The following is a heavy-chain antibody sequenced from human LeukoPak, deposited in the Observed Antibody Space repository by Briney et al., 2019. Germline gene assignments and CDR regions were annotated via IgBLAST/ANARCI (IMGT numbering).Heavy chain of an antibody. CDR2: IYTSGST. Sequence: SETLSLTCTVSGGSISSYYWSWIRQPPGKGLEWIGYIYTSGSTNYNPSLKSRVTISVDTSKNQFSLKLSSVAAADTAVYYCARLYKRTWFDPWGQGTLVTVSS. V-gene: IGHV4-4*09. CDR3: ARLYKRTWFDP. J-gene: IGHJ5*02. D-gene: IGHD1-14*01. CDR1: GGSISSYY.